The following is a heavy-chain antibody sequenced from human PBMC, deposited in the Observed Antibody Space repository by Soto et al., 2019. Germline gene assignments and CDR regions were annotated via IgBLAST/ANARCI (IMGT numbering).Heavy chain of an antibody. CDR3: ARCGYSCSLSHDY. CDR2: IYYSGST. J-gene: IGHJ4*02. Sequence: SETLSLTCTVSGGSISSYYWSWIRQPPGKGLEWIGYIYYSGSTNYNPSLKSRVTISVDTSKNQFSLKLSSVTAADTAVYPWARCGYSCSLSHDYWGQGTLVTVSS. CDR1: GGSISSYY. D-gene: IGHD6-13*01. V-gene: IGHV4-59*01.